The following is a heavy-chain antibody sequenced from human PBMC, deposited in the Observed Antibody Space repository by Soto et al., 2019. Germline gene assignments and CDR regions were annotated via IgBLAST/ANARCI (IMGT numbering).Heavy chain of an antibody. J-gene: IGHJ5*02. CDR1: GGSISSSSYY. V-gene: IGHV4-39*07. CDR3: ARGRGLGSLEWLLGYNWSDP. D-gene: IGHD3-3*01. CDR2: IYHSGST. Sequence: SETLSLTCTVSGGSISSSSYYWGWIRQPPGKGLEWIGSIYHSGSTNYNPSLKSRVTISVDTSKNQFSLKLSSVTAADTAVYYCARGRGLGSLEWLLGYNWSDPWGQGTLVTVSS.